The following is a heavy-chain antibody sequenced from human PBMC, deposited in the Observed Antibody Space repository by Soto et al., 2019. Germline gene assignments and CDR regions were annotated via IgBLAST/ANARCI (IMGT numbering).Heavy chain of an antibody. Sequence: QITLKESGPKLVKPTQTLTLTCPFSGFSLSTSGVGVGWIRQPPGKALEWLALIYWDDDKRYSPSLKSRLTITKDTSKNQVVLTMTNMDPVDTATYYCAHRPSYCSGGSCYSGFDYWGQGTLVTVSS. D-gene: IGHD2-15*01. CDR1: GFSLSTSGVG. V-gene: IGHV2-5*02. J-gene: IGHJ4*02. CDR2: IYWDDDK. CDR3: AHRPSYCSGGSCYSGFDY.